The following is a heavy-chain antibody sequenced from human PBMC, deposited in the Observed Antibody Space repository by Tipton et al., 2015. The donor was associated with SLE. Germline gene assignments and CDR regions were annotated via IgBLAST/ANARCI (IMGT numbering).Heavy chain of an antibody. V-gene: IGHV4-4*02. CDR1: GGSISSSNW. CDR2: IYHSGST. D-gene: IGHD4-17*01. CDR3: ARSPGSDGDPLSVWFDP. Sequence: TLSLTCAVSGGSISSSNWWSWVRQPPGKGLEWIGEIYHSGSTNYNPSLKSRVTISVDTSKNQFSLKLSSVTAADTAVYYCARSPGSDGDPLSVWFDPWGQGTLVTVSS. J-gene: IGHJ5*02.